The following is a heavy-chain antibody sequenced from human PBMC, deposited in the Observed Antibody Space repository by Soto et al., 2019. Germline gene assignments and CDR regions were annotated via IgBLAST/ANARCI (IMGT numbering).Heavy chain of an antibody. CDR3: ARVEYGFWSGYYTGLKYYFDY. V-gene: IGHV1-3*01. J-gene: IGHJ4*02. CDR1: GYTFTSYA. Sequence: GASVKVSCKASGYTFTSYAMHWVRQAPGQRLEWIGWINAGNGNTKYSQKFQGRVTITRDTSASTAYMELSSLRSEDTAVYYCARVEYGFWSGYYTGLKYYFDYWGQGTLVTVSS. CDR2: INAGNGNT. D-gene: IGHD3-3*01.